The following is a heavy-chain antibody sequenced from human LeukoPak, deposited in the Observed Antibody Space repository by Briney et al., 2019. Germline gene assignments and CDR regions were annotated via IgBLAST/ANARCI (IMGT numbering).Heavy chain of an antibody. CDR3: AKKKGYNWNFVIDYFDY. V-gene: IGHV3-23*01. CDR1: GFTFSSYA. Sequence: GGSLRLSCAACGFTFSSYAMSWVRQAPGKGLEWVSAISGSGGSTYYADSVKGRFTIARDNSKNTLYLQMNSLRAEDTAVYYCAKKKGYNWNFVIDYFDYWGQGTLVTVSS. D-gene: IGHD1-7*01. J-gene: IGHJ4*02. CDR2: ISGSGGST.